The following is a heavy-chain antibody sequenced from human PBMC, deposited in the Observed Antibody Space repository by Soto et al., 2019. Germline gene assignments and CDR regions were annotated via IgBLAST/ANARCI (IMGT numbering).Heavy chain of an antibody. V-gene: IGHV1-18*01. CDR3: ARDDNGDKPILRPGTGGY. CDR1: GYTFTSYG. CDR2: ISAYNGNT. D-gene: IGHD4-17*01. J-gene: IGHJ4*02. Sequence: GASVKVSCKASGYTFTSYGISWVRQAPGQGLEWMGWISAYNGNTNYAQKLQGRVTMTTDTSTSTAYMELRSLRSDDTAVYYCARDDNGDKPILRPGTGGYWGQGNLVTVSS.